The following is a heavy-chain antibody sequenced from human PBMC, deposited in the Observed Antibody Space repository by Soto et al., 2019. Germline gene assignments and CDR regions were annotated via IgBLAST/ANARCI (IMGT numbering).Heavy chain of an antibody. V-gene: IGHV3-30-3*01. Sequence: GGSRRLSCAASGFTFSSYAMHWVRQAPGKGLEWVAVVSYDGSNKYYADSVKGRFTISRDNSKNTLYLQMNSLRAEDTAVYYCARDAHKSLAGYYYYGMDVWGQGTTVTVSS. D-gene: IGHD2-15*01. CDR3: ARDAHKSLAGYYYYGMDV. J-gene: IGHJ6*02. CDR2: VSYDGSNK. CDR1: GFTFSSYA.